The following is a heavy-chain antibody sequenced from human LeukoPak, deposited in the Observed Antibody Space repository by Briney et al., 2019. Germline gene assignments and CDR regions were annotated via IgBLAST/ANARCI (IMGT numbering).Heavy chain of an antibody. Sequence: GGSLRLSCAASGFTFSSYGMHWVRQAPGKGLEWVAVISYDGSNKYYADSVKGRFTISRDNSKNTLYLQMNSLRAEDTAVYYCAKGGAPTVESRGGDSPYYGMDAWGQGTTVTVSS. CDR1: GFTFSSYG. CDR2: ISYDGSNK. CDR3: AKGGAPTVESRGGDSPYYGMDA. D-gene: IGHD3-16*01. V-gene: IGHV3-30*18. J-gene: IGHJ6*02.